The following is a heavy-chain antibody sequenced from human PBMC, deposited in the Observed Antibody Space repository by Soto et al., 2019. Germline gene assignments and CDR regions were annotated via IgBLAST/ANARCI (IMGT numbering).Heavy chain of an antibody. CDR2: IISIFGTA. D-gene: IGHD1-26*01. CDR1: LWTYSSYA. CDR3: ARYEELPIYGMDV. Sequence: SVNVSCKASLWTYSSYAISWVRQSPGKGLEWMGEIISIFGTANYAQKFQGRVTITADESTSTAYMELSSLRSEDTAVYYCARYEELPIYGMDVWGQGTTVTVSS. V-gene: IGHV1-69*13. J-gene: IGHJ6*02.